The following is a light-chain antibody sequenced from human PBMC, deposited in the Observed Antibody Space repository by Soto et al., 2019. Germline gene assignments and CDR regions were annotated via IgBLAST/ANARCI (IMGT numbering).Light chain of an antibody. CDR2: GAS. V-gene: IGKV3-20*01. CDR3: HHYGSSPFT. CDR1: QPVSANY. Sequence: VVLTQSPATLSLSPGERATLSCRANQPVSANYLAWYQQKPGQAPRLLIYGASSRATGIPDRFSGSGSGTDFTLTISRLEPEDFAVFYYHHYGSSPFTFGPGTKVDIK. J-gene: IGKJ3*01.